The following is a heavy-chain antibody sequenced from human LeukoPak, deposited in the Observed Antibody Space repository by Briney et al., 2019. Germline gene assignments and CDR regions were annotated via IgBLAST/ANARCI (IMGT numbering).Heavy chain of an antibody. CDR1: GGSFSGYY. CDR2: INHSGST. V-gene: IGHV4-34*01. CDR3: ARVLSSSWYNYYYYYMDV. J-gene: IGHJ6*03. Sequence: SETLSLTCAVYGGSFSGYYWSWIRQPPGKGLEWIGEINHSGSTTYNPSLKSRVTLSVDTSKNQFSLKLSSVTAADTAVYYCARVLSSSWYNYYYYYMDVWGKGTTVTVSS. D-gene: IGHD6-13*01.